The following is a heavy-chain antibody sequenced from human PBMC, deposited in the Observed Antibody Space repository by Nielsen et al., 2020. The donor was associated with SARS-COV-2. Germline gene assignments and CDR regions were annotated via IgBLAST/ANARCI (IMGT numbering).Heavy chain of an antibody. CDR3: ATERSGVVPGPLGIGPWYIYYYMDV. J-gene: IGHJ6*03. V-gene: IGHV4-59*01. CDR2: IHYTGST. D-gene: IGHD2-2*01. CDR1: GGSISGYF. Sequence: SETLSLTCTVSGGSISGYFWSWIRQPPGKGLEWIGYIHYTGSTNYNPSLKSRVTISVDGSKNQFSLKSSSATAADTAVYYCATERSGVVPGPLGIGPWYIYYYMDVWGKGTTVTVSS.